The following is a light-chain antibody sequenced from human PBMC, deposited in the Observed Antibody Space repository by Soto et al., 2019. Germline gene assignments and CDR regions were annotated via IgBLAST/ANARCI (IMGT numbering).Light chain of an antibody. Sequence: QSALTQPASVSGSPGQSITLSCTGTSSDVASYNLVSWYQQHPGKAPKLMIYEGSKRPSGVSNRVSGSKSGNTASLTISGLQAEDEADYYCCSYAGSSTHVVFGGGTKVTVL. CDR2: EGS. J-gene: IGLJ2*01. CDR3: CSYAGSSTHVV. V-gene: IGLV2-23*01. CDR1: SSDVASYNL.